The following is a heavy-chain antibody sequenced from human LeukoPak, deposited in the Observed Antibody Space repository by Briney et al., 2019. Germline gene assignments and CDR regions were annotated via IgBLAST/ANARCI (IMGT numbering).Heavy chain of an antibody. V-gene: IGHV3-7*01. CDR2: IKPDESER. D-gene: IGHD5-24*01. CDR1: GFIFNDYW. CDR3: ARGVTMATITPLLC. Sequence: GGSLRLSCAVSGFIFNDYWMAWVRQAPGKGLEWVANIKPDESERNYVDSVKGRVTISRDSAKNTLHLQMNSLRAEDTAVYYCARGVTMATITPLLCWGQGTLVTVSS. J-gene: IGHJ4*02.